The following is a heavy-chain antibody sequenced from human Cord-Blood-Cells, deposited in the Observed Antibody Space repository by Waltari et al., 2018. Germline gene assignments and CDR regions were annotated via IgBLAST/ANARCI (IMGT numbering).Heavy chain of an antibody. D-gene: IGHD6-13*01. CDR1: GFTFSNAW. Sequence: EVQLVESGGGLVKPGGSLRLSCAASGFTFSNAWMSWVRQARGKGLEWVGRIKSKTECGTTDYAAPVKGRFTISRDDSRNTLYLQMNSLKTEDTAVYYCTTERQQLVRDAFDIWGQGTMVTVSS. V-gene: IGHV3-15*01. CDR3: TTERQQLVRDAFDI. CDR2: IKSKTECGTT. J-gene: IGHJ3*02.